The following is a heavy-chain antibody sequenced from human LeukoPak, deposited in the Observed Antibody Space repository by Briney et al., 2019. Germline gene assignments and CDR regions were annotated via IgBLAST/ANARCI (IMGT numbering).Heavy chain of an antibody. CDR3: AGWGSSGYYYLEYFQH. CDR2: IKQDGSEK. D-gene: IGHD3-22*01. CDR1: GFTFSSYW. Sequence: GGSLRLSCAASGFTFSSYWMSWVRQAPGKGLEWVANIKQDGSEKYYVDSVKGRFTISRDNAKNSLYLQMNSLRAEDTAVYYCAGWGSSGYYYLEYFQHWGQGTLVTVSS. V-gene: IGHV3-7*01. J-gene: IGHJ1*01.